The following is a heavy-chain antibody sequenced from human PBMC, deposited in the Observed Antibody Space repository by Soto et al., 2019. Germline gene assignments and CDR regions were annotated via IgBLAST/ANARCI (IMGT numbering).Heavy chain of an antibody. CDR1: GFTFSGYY. D-gene: IGHD6-13*01. CDR3: ARDLFGSSWYFDL. CDR2: ISSTGSTI. J-gene: IGHJ2*01. Sequence: QVQLVESGGGLVKPGGSLRLSCTASGFTFSGYYMAWIRQAPGKGLESLSYISSTGSTIYYADSVKGRFTISRDNXKNSLYLQVNSLRAEDTAVYYCARDLFGSSWYFDLWGRGTLVTVSS. V-gene: IGHV3-11*01.